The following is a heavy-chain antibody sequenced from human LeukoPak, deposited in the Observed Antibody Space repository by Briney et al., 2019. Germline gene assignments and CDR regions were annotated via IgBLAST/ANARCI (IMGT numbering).Heavy chain of an antibody. J-gene: IGHJ6*02. CDR1: GGSFSGYY. CDR2: INHSGST. V-gene: IGHV4-34*01. D-gene: IGHD2-15*01. Sequence: PSETLSLTCAVYGGSFSGYYWSWIRQPPGKGLEWSGEINHSGSTNYNPSLKSRVTISVDTSKNQFSLKLSSVTAADTAVYCCARGLHSSYYYYGMDVWGQGTTVTVSS. CDR3: ARGLHSSYYYYGMDV.